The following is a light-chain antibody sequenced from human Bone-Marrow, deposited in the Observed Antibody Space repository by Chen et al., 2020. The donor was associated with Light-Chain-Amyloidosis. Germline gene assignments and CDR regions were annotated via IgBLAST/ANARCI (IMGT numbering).Light chain of an antibody. CDR3: QSADSSGTDEVI. CDR2: RDT. J-gene: IGLJ2*01. V-gene: IGLV3-25*03. CDR1: DLPTKY. Sequence: SYELPQPPSVSASPRQTARITCSGDDLPTKYAYWYQQKPGQAPVLVIHRDTERPSGISERFSGSSSGTTATLTISGVQAEDEADYHCQSADSSGTDEVIFGGGTKLTVL.